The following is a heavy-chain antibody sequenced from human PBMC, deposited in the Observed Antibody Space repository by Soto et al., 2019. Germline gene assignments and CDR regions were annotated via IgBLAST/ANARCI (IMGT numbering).Heavy chain of an antibody. J-gene: IGHJ6*02. D-gene: IGHD5-18*01. Sequence: SETLSLTCTVSCGSISSYYWSWIRQPPGKGLEWIGYIYYSGSTNYNPSLKSRVTISVDTSKNQFSLKLSSVTAADTAVYYCARGPIYSYYYSGMDVWGQGTTVTVS. CDR1: CGSISSYY. CDR2: IYYSGST. CDR3: ARGPIYSYYYSGMDV. V-gene: IGHV4-59*01.